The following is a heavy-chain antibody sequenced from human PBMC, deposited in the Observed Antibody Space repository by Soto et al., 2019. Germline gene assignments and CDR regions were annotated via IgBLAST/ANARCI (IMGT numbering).Heavy chain of an antibody. D-gene: IGHD3-3*01. CDR1: GFTFSSYA. CDR2: VSGSGGST. Sequence: LRLSCAASGFTFSSYAMSWVRQAPGKGLEWVSAVSGSGGSTYYADSVKGRFTISRDNSKNTLYLQMNSLRAEDTAVYYCAKDGSDFWTGYDAYFDYWGQGTLVTVSS. CDR3: AKDGSDFWTGYDAYFDY. J-gene: IGHJ4*02. V-gene: IGHV3-23*01.